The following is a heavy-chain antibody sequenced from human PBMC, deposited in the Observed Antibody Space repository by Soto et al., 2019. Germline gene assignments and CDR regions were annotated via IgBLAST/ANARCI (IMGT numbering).Heavy chain of an antibody. CDR2: ISAYNGNT. Sequence: ASVKVSCKASGYTFTSYGISWVRQAPGQGLEWMGWISAYNGNTNYAQKLQGRVTMTTDTSTSTAYMELRSLRSDDTAVYYCARDSLMFLCTNGVCYSRPQHHYYVMDVYDQPITVTVS. J-gene: IGHJ6*02. V-gene: IGHV1-18*04. D-gene: IGHD2-8*01. CDR1: GYTFTSYG. CDR3: ARDSLMFLCTNGVCYSRPQHHYYVMDV.